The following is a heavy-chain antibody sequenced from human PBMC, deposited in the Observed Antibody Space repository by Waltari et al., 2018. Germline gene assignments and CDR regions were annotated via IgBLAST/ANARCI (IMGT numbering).Heavy chain of an antibody. Sequence: QMQLVQSGPEVKKPGTSVKVSCKASGFTFTSSAVQWVRQARGQRLEWIGWSVVGSGNTNYAQKFQERVTITRDMSTSTAYMELSSLRSEDTAVYYCAASRKAKYQLPTDYWGQGTLVTVSS. V-gene: IGHV1-58*01. CDR2: SVVGSGNT. CDR3: AASRKAKYQLPTDY. D-gene: IGHD2-2*01. CDR1: GFTFTSSA. J-gene: IGHJ4*02.